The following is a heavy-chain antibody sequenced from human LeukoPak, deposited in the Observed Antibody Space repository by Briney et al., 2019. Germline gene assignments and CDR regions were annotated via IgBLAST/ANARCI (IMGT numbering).Heavy chain of an antibody. V-gene: IGHV3-23*01. Sequence: PGGSLRLSCAASGFTFSSYGMSWVRQAPGKALAWVSAISGSGTSTYYADSVKGRFTISRDNSKNTLYLQMNSLRAEDTAVYYCAKGNYDILTGYLYYFDYWGQGTLVAVSS. D-gene: IGHD3-9*01. J-gene: IGHJ4*02. CDR2: ISGSGTST. CDR3: AKGNYDILTGYLYYFDY. CDR1: GFTFSSYG.